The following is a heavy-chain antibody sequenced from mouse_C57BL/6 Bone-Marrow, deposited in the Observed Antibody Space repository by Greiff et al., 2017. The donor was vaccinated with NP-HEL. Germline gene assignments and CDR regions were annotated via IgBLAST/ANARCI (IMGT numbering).Heavy chain of an antibody. J-gene: IGHJ4*01. CDR2: IYPGGGYT. D-gene: IGHD1-1*01. V-gene: IGHV1-63*01. Sequence: QVQLQPSGALLVRPWTSVKMSCKASGYTFTNYWIGWAKQRPGHGLEWIGDIYPGGGYTNYNEKFKGKATLTADKSSSTAYMQFSSLTSEDSAIYYCARGDYYGAMDYWGQGTSVTVSS. CDR1: GYTFTNYW. CDR3: ARGDYYGAMDY.